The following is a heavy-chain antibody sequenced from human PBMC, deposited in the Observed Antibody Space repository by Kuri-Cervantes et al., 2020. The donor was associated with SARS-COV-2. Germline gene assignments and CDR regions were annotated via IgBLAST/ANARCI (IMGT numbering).Heavy chain of an antibody. CDR3: ARDRFSVITFGGPYYFDY. J-gene: IGHJ4*02. D-gene: IGHD3-16*01. Sequence: GESLKISCAASGFTFDDYGMSWVRQAPGKGLEWVSGINWNGGSTGYADSVKGRFTVSRDNAKNSLYLQMNSLRAEDTALYYCARDRFSVITFGGPYYFDYWGQGTLVTVSS. CDR1: GFTFDDYG. CDR2: INWNGGST. V-gene: IGHV3-20*04.